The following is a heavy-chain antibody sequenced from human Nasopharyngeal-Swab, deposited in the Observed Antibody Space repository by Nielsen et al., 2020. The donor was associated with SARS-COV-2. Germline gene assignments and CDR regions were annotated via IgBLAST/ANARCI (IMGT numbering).Heavy chain of an antibody. Sequence: GGSLRLSCAASGFTFSSYAVSWVRQAPGKGLEWVSAISGSGGSTYYADSVKGRFTISRDNSKNTLYLQMNSLRAEDTAVYYCAKWAKYSSGWATGYYWGQGTLVTVSS. J-gene: IGHJ4*02. D-gene: IGHD6-19*01. CDR2: ISGSGGST. V-gene: IGHV3-23*01. CDR1: GFTFSSYA. CDR3: AKWAKYSSGWATGYY.